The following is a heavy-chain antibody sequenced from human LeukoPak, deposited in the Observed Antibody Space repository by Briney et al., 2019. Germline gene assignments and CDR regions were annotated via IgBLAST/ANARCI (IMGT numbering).Heavy chain of an antibody. CDR3: TTERRESSGWYNWCFDY. D-gene: IGHD6-19*01. J-gene: IGHJ4*02. CDR2: VKSKTDGGTT. V-gene: IGHV3-15*01. Sequence: GGSLRLSCEVSGFTFSDAWMSWVRQAPGKGLEWVGRVKSKTDGGTTDYGAPVKGRFTTSRDDSKNTLYLQMNNLKTEDTAVYYCTTERRESSGWYNWCFDYWGQGTLVTVSS. CDR1: GFTFSDAW.